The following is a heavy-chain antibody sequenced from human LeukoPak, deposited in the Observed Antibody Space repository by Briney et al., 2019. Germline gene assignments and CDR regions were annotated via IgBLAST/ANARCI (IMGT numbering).Heavy chain of an antibody. V-gene: IGHV3-48*01. CDR1: GFTFSSYA. D-gene: IGHD3-16*02. Sequence: GGSLRLACAASGFTFSSYAMSWVRQAPGKGLEWVSYISSSSSTINYADSVKGRFTISRDNAKNSLYLQMNSLRGEDTAINYCARIRGSYQEFDYWGQGTLVTVSS. J-gene: IGHJ4*02. CDR2: ISSSSSTI. CDR3: ARIRGSYQEFDY.